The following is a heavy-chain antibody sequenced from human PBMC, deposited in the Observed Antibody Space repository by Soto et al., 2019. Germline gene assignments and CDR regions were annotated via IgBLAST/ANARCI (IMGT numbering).Heavy chain of an antibody. CDR2: LNPNGGST. CDR1: GYTFTNSY. CDR3: ARDTIAVAGTGGYYYYGMDV. D-gene: IGHD6-19*01. V-gene: IGHV1-46*01. J-gene: IGHJ6*02. Sequence: ASVKVSCKASGYTFTNSYIHWVRQAPGQGLEWMALLNPNGGSTNYAQNFQGRVTVTRDTSTSTAYMELRSLRSDDTAVYYCARDTIAVAGTGGYYYYGMDVWGQGTTVTVSS.